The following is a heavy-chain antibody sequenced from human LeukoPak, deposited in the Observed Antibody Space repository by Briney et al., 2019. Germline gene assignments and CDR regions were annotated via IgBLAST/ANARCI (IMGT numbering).Heavy chain of an antibody. J-gene: IGHJ4*02. CDR3: ARGVLLGGSGSYDY. V-gene: IGHV1-2*02. CDR2: INPNSGGT. CDR1: GYTFTGYY. Sequence: ASVNVSCKASGYTFTGYYIHWVRQAPGQGLEWMGWINPNSGGTNYAQKFQGRVTMTRDTSIGTAYMELIRLSSDDTAVYYCARGVLLGGSGSYDYWGQGTLVTVSS. D-gene: IGHD3-10*01.